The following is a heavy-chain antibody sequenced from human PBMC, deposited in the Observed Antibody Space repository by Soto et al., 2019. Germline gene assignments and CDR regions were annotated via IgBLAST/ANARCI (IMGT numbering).Heavy chain of an antibody. J-gene: IGHJ6*02. CDR2: INSDGSKI. V-gene: IGHV3-74*01. CDR3: ARAGPSPSYQYTLDV. D-gene: IGHD1-1*01. CDR1: GFSFSTYW. Sequence: GGSLRLSCAASGFSFSTYWIHWVRQAPGKGVVWVSRINSDGSKIDYADSVKGRFTISRDNARNTLNLQMNSLTAEDTAIYYCARAGPSPSYQYTLDVWGQGTTVTVSS.